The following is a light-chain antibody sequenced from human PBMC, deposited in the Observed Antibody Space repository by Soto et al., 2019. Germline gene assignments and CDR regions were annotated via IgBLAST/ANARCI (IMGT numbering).Light chain of an antibody. Sequence: DIQMTPSPSSLSASVGDRVTITCQASQDISNYFNRYQQKPGKAPKHQIYDACNLETGVPSRFSGSGSGADFTITISTLPPEDIATYYCQQYDKLPSLTFGGGTKMEFK. CDR3: QQYDKLPSLT. J-gene: IGKJ4*01. V-gene: IGKV1-33*01. CDR1: QDISNY. CDR2: DAC.